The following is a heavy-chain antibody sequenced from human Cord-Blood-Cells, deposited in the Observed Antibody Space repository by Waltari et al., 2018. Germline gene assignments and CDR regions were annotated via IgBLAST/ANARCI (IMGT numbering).Heavy chain of an antibody. CDR1: GGSLSSGGYY. CDR3: ARASDVVGAIDY. D-gene: IGHD1-26*01. V-gene: IGHV4-31*03. Sequence: QVQLQESGPGLVKPSQTLSLTCTVSGGSLSSGGYYWSWIRQHPGKGLEWIGYIYYSGSTYYNPSLKSRVTISVDTSKNQFSLKLSSVTAADTAVYYCARASDVVGAIDYWGQGTLVTVSS. CDR2: IYYSGST. J-gene: IGHJ4*02.